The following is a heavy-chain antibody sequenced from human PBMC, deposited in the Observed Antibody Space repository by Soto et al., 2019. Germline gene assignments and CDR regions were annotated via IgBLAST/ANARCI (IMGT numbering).Heavy chain of an antibody. CDR1: GGSISSGDYY. CDR2: IYYSGST. J-gene: IGHJ4*02. V-gene: IGHV4-30-4*01. CDR3: ARLKRSGYKYFDY. Sequence: QVQLRESGPGLVKPSQTLSLTCTVSGGSISSGDYYWSWIRQPPGKGLEWIGYIYYSGSTYYNPSLKSRVTISVDTSKNQFSLKLSSVTAADTAVYYCARLKRSGYKYFDYWGQGTLVTVSS. D-gene: IGHD3-22*01.